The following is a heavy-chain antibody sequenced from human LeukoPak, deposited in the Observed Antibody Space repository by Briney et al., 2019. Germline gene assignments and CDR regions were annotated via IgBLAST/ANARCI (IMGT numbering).Heavy chain of an antibody. D-gene: IGHD3-16*01. V-gene: IGHV1-8*01. J-gene: IGHJ6*03. CDR1: GYTFTSYG. CDR3: ARGRRGTGRNYYYYMDV. CDR2: MNPNSGNT. Sequence: ASVTVSCKASGYTFTSYGINWVRQATGPGMEGMGWMNPNSGNTGYAQKFQGRVTMTRNTSISTAYMELRSLRSEDTAVYYCARGRRGTGRNYYYYMDVWGKGTTVTVSS.